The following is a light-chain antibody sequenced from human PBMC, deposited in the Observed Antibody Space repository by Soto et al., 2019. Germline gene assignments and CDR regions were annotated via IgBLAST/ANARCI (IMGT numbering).Light chain of an antibody. CDR3: QKYNQWPWT. J-gene: IGKJ1*01. CDR2: EAS. V-gene: IGKV3-15*01. Sequence: VVMTQSPATLSVFPGERVVLSCRASQSLGSNLAWYHHKPGQAPRLLLYEASIRATGIPARFSGDGSGTEFTLTISSLQSEDFGIYYCQKYNQWPWTFGPGTNVEI. CDR1: QSLGSN.